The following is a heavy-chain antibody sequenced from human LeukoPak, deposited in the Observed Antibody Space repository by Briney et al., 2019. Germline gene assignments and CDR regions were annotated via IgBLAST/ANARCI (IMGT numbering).Heavy chain of an antibody. CDR2: IKQDGSEK. Sequence: GGSLRLSCAASGFTFSSYWMSWVRQAPGKGLEWVANIKQDGSEKYYVDSVKGRFTISRDNAKNSLYLQMNSLRAEDTAVYYCARETVDTAMVHDAFDIWGQGTMVTVSS. CDR3: ARETVDTAMVHDAFDI. CDR1: GFTFSSYW. J-gene: IGHJ3*02. V-gene: IGHV3-7*01. D-gene: IGHD5-18*01.